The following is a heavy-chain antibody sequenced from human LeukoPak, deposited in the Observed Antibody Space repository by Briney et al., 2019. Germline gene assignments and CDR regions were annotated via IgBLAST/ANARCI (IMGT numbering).Heavy chain of an antibody. V-gene: IGHV3-49*04. Sequence: QPGGSLRLSCTASGFTLGDYAMTWVRQAPGKGLEWVGFIRSNVYGGTKEYAASVKGRFTISRDDSKSIAYLQMNNLKTEDTAVYYCTRAFLYTYGYWEYYFDYWGQGTLVTVSS. CDR1: GFTLGDYA. CDR3: TRAFLYTYGYWEYYFDY. J-gene: IGHJ4*02. CDR2: IRSNVYGGTK. D-gene: IGHD5-18*01.